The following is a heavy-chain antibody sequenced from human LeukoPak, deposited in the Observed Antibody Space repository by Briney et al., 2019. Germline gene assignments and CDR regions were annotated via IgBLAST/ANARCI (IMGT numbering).Heavy chain of an antibody. CDR2: ISDSGSST. CDR3: AKGGGSRNFDY. V-gene: IGHV3-23*01. J-gene: IGHJ4*02. Sequence: QTGGSLRLSCAASGFTFRNYAMSWVRQAPGKGLEWVSLISDSGSSTYYADSVKGRFTISRDNSKNTLYLQMNSLRAEDTAVYYCAKGGGSRNFDYWGQGTLVTVSS. D-gene: IGHD1-26*01. CDR1: GFTFRNYA.